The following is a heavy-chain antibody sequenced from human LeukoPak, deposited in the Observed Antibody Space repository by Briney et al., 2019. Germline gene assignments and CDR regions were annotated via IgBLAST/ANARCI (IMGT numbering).Heavy chain of an antibody. V-gene: IGHV3-74*01. J-gene: IGHJ3*01. CDR3: ATGTSAWSAFDL. Sequence: PGGSLRLSCAASGLTFSSHWMFWVRQGPGKGLVWVAHIDRDGKTTGYADSVKGRFTISRDNAKNTLYLQMNSLRDEDTAVYYCATGTSAWSAFDLWGQGTMVTVSA. CDR2: IDRDGKTT. CDR1: GLTFSSHW. D-gene: IGHD1-1*01.